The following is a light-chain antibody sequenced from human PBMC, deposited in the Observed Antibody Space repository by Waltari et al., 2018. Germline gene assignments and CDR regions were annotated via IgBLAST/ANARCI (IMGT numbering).Light chain of an antibody. CDR1: TGAVPRTYY. Sequence: TVVTQEPSLTVSPGGTVTLTCPPNTGAVPRTYYPNWFQQTPGQAPRGLLYSTSNKHPWTPARCSGSLLGGKAALTLSGVQLEDEAEYYCLGYFGGAWVFGGGTKLTVL. CDR3: LGYFGGAWV. J-gene: IGLJ3*02. V-gene: IGLV7-43*01. CDR2: STS.